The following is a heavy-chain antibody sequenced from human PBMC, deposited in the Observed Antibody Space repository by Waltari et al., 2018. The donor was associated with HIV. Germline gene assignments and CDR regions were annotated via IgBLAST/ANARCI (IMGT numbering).Heavy chain of an antibody. J-gene: IGHJ6*02. CDR2: INTSGST. CDR3: AREDRWAHGMDV. D-gene: IGHD1-26*01. V-gene: IGHV4-4*07. Sequence: QVQLQESGPGLVKPSETLSLSCTVSGGPISTYYRSWIRQPAGKGLEWIGRINTSGSTNYNPSLKSRVTMSVDTSKNQFSLKLSSVTAADTAVYYCAREDRWAHGMDVWGQGTTVTVSS. CDR1: GGPISTYY.